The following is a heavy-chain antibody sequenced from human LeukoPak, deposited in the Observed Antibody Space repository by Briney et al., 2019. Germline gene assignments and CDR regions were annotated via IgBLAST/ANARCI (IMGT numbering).Heavy chain of an antibody. D-gene: IGHD1-26*01. CDR3: ARVTGMEDQLLYDALDI. V-gene: IGHV1-2*02. CDR2: INPNSGGT. CDR1: GYTFTGYY. Sequence: GASVKVSCKASGYTFTGYYMHWVRQAPGQGLEWMGWINPNSGGTKYAQKFQGRVTMTRDTSISTGYMELSRLRSDDTAVYYCARVTGMEDQLLYDALDIWGQGTMVTVSS. J-gene: IGHJ3*02.